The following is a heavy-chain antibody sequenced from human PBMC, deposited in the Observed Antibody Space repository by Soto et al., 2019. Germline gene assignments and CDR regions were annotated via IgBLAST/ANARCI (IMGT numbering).Heavy chain of an antibody. V-gene: IGHV4-59*08. Sequence: SEARSDRWIGSDGTTSRCCGIWCRPPPEKGLEWIGYIYYSGSTNYNPSLKSRVSISVDTSENRFSLKLSSVTAAGTAVYYCAGGAVTEY. CDR2: IYYSGST. D-gene: IGHD2-15*01. CDR1: DGTTSRCC. J-gene: IGHJ1*01. CDR3: AGGAVTEY.